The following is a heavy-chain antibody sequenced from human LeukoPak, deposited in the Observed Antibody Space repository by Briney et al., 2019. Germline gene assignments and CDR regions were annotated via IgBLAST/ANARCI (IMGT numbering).Heavy chain of an antibody. V-gene: IGHV1-18*01. Sequence: ASVKVSCKASGYTFTSYGISWVRQAPGQGLEWMGWISAYNGNTNYAQKLQGRVTMTTDTPTGTAYMELRSLRSDDTAVYYCARDRGRMEIAAAVDYWGQGTLVTVSS. CDR3: ARDRGRMEIAAAVDY. CDR2: ISAYNGNT. D-gene: IGHD6-13*01. J-gene: IGHJ4*02. CDR1: GYTFTSYG.